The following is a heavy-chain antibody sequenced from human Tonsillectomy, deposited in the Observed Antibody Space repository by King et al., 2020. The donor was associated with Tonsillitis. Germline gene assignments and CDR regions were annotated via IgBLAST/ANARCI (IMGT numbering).Heavy chain of an antibody. CDR1: GFTFSHAW. CDR3: TTARLIPAHGASGDY. D-gene: IGHD2-2*01. CDR2: IKSKTDGGTT. Sequence: VQLVESGGGLVKPGGSLRLSCAASGFTFSHAWMSWVRQAPGKGLEWVGRIKSKTDGGTTDYAAPVKDRFTISRDDSKNKLYLQMNSLKSEDTAVYYCTTARLIPAHGASGDYWGQGTLVTVSS. V-gene: IGHV3-15*01. J-gene: IGHJ4*02.